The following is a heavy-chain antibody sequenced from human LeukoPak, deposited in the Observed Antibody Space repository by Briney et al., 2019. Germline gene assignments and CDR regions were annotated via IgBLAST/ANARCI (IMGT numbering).Heavy chain of an antibody. CDR3: ATDRYYDSSGYHPFDY. J-gene: IGHJ4*02. Sequence: ASVKVSCKASGYTFTSYYMHWVRQAPGQGLEWMGIIDPSGGSTIYAQKFQGRVTMTEDTSTDAAYMELSSLRSEDTAVYYCATDRYYDSSGYHPFDYWGQGTLVTVSS. V-gene: IGHV1-46*01. CDR1: GYTFTSYY. D-gene: IGHD3-22*01. CDR2: IDPSGGST.